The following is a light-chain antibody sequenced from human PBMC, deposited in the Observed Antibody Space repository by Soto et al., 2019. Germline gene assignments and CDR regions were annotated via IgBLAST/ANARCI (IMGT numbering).Light chain of an antibody. V-gene: IGLV1-40*01. Sequence: QAVVTQPPSVSGAPGQRVTISCTGSSSNIGAGYDVNWYQQLPGTAPKLLIYGHTDRPSGVPDRFSGSKSGTSASLAITGLQAEDEADYYCQSYDSSLSGWVVFGGGTKLTVL. CDR2: GHT. CDR3: QSYDSSLSGWVV. CDR1: SSNIGAGYD. J-gene: IGLJ2*01.